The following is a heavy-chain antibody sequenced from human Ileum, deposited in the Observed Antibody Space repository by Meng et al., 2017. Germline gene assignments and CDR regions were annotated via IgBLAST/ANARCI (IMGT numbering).Heavy chain of an antibody. Sequence: QVQLVQSGAEVKKPGDSVKVSCKASGYTFTSYAIHWVRQAPGQRLEWMGWINGGNGKTKYSQKFQGRVTITRDTSASTAYMELSSLRSEDTAVYYCARNVVVPAALTVRIDYWGQGTLVTVSS. V-gene: IGHV1-3*01. J-gene: IGHJ4*02. CDR1: GYTFTSYA. CDR2: INGGNGKT. CDR3: ARNVVVPAALTVRIDY. D-gene: IGHD2-2*01.